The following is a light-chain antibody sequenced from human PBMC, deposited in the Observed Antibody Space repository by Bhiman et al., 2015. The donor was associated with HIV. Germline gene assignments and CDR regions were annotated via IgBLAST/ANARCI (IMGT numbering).Light chain of an antibody. Sequence: QSVLTQPPSVSGAPGQRVTISCSGSSSNIGNNYVSWYQQLPGTAPKLLIYDNNKRPSGIPDRFSGSKSGTSATLGITGLQTGDEADYYCGTWDSSLSAGEVFGTGTKVTVL. CDR2: DNN. V-gene: IGLV1-51*01. CDR1: SSNIGNNY. J-gene: IGLJ1*01. CDR3: GTWDSSLSAGEV.